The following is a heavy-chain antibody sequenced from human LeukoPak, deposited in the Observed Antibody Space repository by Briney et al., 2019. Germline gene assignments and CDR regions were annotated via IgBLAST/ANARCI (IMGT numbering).Heavy chain of an antibody. CDR3: AGSTVTKESGAFDI. J-gene: IGHJ3*02. CDR2: INPNSCGT. D-gene: IGHD4-17*01. V-gene: IGHV1-2*02. Sequence: ASVKVSCKASGYTLTGYYMHWVRQAPGQGLEWMGWINPNSCGTNYAQKFQGRVTITRDTSISTAYIELSRLRSDDTAVYYCAGSTVTKESGAFDIWGQGTMVTVSS. CDR1: GYTLTGYY.